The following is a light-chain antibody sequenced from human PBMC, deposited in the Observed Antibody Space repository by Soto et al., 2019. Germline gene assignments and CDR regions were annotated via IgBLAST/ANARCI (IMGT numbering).Light chain of an antibody. CDR2: GAS. J-gene: IGKJ1*01. V-gene: IGKV3-15*01. Sequence: IVITQSPATLSMSPGERATLSCRASQAISSNLAWYQQKPGQAPRLLIYGASTRATGIPARFSGSGSGTEFTLTIXSLFSEDFAVYYCQQYNSWPTFGQGTKV. CDR1: QAISSN. CDR3: QQYNSWPT.